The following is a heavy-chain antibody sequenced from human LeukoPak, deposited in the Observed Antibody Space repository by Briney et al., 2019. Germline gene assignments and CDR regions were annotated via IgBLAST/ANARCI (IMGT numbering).Heavy chain of an antibody. D-gene: IGHD6-6*01. CDR2: FYPSGNT. CDR1: GYSISSGYY. CDR3: ARDPPWEYSSSSGYFQH. V-gene: IGHV4-38-2*02. Sequence: SETLSLTCTVSGYSISSGYYWGWIRQPPGKGLEWIGSFYPSGNTYCNPSLRSRVTISVDTSKNQFSLKLSSVTAADTAVYYCARDPPWEYSSSSGYFQHWGQGTLVTVSS. J-gene: IGHJ1*01.